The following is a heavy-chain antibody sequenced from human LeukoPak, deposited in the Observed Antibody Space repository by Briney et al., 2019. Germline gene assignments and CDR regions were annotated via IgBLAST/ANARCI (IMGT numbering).Heavy chain of an antibody. CDR2: ISGSGGST. V-gene: IGHV3-23*01. CDR1: GFTFSSYG. CDR3: AKDPRGIGFMATDY. J-gene: IGHJ4*02. Sequence: GGSLRLSCAASGFTFSSYGMSWVRQAPGKGLEWVSAISGSGGSTYYADSVKGRFTISRDNSKNTLYLQMNSLRAEDTAVYYCAKDPRGIGFMATDYWGQGTLVTVSS. D-gene: IGHD3-10*01.